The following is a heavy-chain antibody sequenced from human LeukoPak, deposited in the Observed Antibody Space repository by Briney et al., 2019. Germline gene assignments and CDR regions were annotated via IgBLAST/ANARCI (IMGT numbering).Heavy chain of an antibody. J-gene: IGHJ4*02. CDR2: INTDGTDT. Sequence: GGSLRHSCAASGFTFSKYWMLWVRQAPGKGLESVSRINTDGTDTTYADSVKGRFTVSRDNADNTMFLQMNSVRDEDTAVYYCATKQWLAPPPDSWGQGTPVTVSS. CDR1: GFTFSKYW. V-gene: IGHV3-74*01. CDR3: ATKQWLAPPPDS. D-gene: IGHD6-19*01.